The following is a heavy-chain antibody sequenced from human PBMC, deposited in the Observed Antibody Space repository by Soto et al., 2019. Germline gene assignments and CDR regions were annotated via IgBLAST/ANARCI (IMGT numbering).Heavy chain of an antibody. V-gene: IGHV3-30*03. Sequence: QVQLVESGGGVVQPGRSLRLSCAASGFNFSTFGMQWVRQAPGKGLEWVAVISHDGISKYYGDSVKGRFTISRDNSKNTLFLQMSSLRPEDTAMYYCFAGHYCGDYWGQGTLVTVS. CDR2: ISHDGISK. D-gene: IGHD3-22*01. J-gene: IGHJ4*02. CDR1: GFNFSTFG. CDR3: FAGHYCGDY.